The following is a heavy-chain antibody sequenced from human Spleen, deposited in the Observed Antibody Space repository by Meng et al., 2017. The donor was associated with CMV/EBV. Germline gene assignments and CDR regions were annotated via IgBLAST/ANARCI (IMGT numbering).Heavy chain of an antibody. CDR2: IYSGGST. CDR1: GFTVSSNY. CDR3: ASSSSYYYGMDV. J-gene: IGHJ6*02. V-gene: IGHV3-53*01. D-gene: IGHD6-6*01. Sequence: GESLKISCAASGFTVSSNYMSWVRQAPGKGLEWVSVIYSGGSTYYADPVKGRFTISRDNSKNTRYLQMHSLRAEDTAVYYCASSSSYYYGMDVWGQGTTVTVSS.